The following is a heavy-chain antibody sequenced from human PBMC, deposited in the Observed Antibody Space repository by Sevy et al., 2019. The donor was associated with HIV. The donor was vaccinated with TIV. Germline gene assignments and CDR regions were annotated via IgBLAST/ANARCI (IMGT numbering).Heavy chain of an antibody. Sequence: ASVKVSCKASGDTFTNNYMHWVRQAPGQGLEWMGIIDPSAGNASYAQRFQGRVTMTRDTSTSTLYMDLNSRRSEDTAVYYCVRADPAQHFDSWGQGTLVTVSS. V-gene: IGHV1-46*01. J-gene: IGHJ4*02. CDR3: VRADPAQHFDS. CDR2: IDPSAGNA. CDR1: GDTFTNNY.